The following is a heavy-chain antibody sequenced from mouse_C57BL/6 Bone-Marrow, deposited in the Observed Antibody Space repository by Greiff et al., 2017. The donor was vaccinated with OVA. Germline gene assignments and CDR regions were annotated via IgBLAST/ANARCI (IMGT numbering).Heavy chain of an antibody. CDR3: ARREDSNLDY. CDR2: ISSGSSTI. CDR1: GFTFSDYG. V-gene: IGHV5-17*01. J-gene: IGHJ2*01. D-gene: IGHD2-5*01. Sequence: EVKFVESGGGLVKPGGSLKLSCAASGFTFSDYGMHWVRQAPEKGLEWVAYISSGSSTIYYADTVKGRFTISRDNAKNTLFLQMTSLRSEDTAMYYCARREDSNLDYWGQGTTLTVSS.